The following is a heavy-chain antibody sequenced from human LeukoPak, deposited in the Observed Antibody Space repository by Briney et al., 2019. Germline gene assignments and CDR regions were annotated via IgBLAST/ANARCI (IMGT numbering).Heavy chain of an antibody. CDR1: GGSFSGYY. V-gene: IGHV4-59*01. D-gene: IGHD3-9*01. CDR3: ARVDDILTPYAFDI. J-gene: IGHJ3*02. CDR2: IYYSGST. Sequence: PSETLSLTCAVYGGSFSGYYWSWIRQPPGKGLEWIGYIYYSGSTNYNPSLKSRVTISVDTSKNQFSLKLSSVTAADTAVYYCARVDDILTPYAFDIWGQGTMVTVSS.